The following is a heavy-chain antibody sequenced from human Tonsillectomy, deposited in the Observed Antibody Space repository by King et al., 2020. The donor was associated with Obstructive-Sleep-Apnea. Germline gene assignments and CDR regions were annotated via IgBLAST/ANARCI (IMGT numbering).Heavy chain of an antibody. D-gene: IGHD4-17*01. CDR2: IGTAGDT. J-gene: IGHJ4*02. CDR1: GFTFSSYD. CDR3: ARVGGSDCGRPFDC. V-gene: IGHV3-13*01. Sequence: VQLVESGGGLVQPGGSLRLSCAASGFTFSSYDMHWVRQATGKGLEWVSAIGTAGDTYYPVSVKGRFTISRENAKNSLSLQMNSLRAGDTAVYYCARVGGSDCGRPFDCWGQGTLVTVSS.